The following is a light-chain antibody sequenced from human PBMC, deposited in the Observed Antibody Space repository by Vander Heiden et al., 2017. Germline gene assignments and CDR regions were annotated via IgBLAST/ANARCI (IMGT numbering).Light chain of an antibody. V-gene: IGKV1-27*01. CDR3: QKYIRAPRT. Sequence: DIQMTQSPSSLSASVGDRVTITCRASQGISNYLAWYQQKPGKVPKLLIYAASTLQSGVPSRLGGSGSGKDLTLKISSLKPEEVATYYCQKYIRAPRTFGGGTKVEIK. CDR2: AAS. CDR1: QGISNY. J-gene: IGKJ4*01.